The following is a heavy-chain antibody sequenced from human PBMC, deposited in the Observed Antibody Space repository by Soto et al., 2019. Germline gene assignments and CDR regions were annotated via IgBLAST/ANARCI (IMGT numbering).Heavy chain of an antibody. V-gene: IGHV4-31*03. D-gene: IGHD6-6*01. Sequence: QVQLQESGPGLVKPSQTLSLTCTVSGGSISSGGYYWSWIRQHPGKGLEWIGYIYYSGSTYYNPSLKSRVTISVDTSKNQFSLKLSSVTAADTAVYYCARTIAARPVSYYYMDVCGKGTTVTVSS. J-gene: IGHJ6*03. CDR2: IYYSGST. CDR3: ARTIAARPVSYYYMDV. CDR1: GGSISSGGYY.